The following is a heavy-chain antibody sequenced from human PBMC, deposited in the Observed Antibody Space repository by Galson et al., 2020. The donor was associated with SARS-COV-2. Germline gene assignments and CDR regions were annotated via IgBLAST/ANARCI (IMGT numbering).Heavy chain of an antibody. J-gene: IGHJ4*02. CDR3: ATAGPLLKQSGVRRIIVDDY. CDR1: GLTFSSYA. V-gene: IGHV3-23*01. D-gene: IGHD3-10*01. Sequence: GGSLRLSCAASGLTFSSYAMTWVRQAPGTGLEWVSAITASGTNTYYADSVRGRFTMSRDNSRHTLYLQMNSLRAEDTAVYYCATAGPLLKQSGVRRIIVDDYWGQGTLVTVSS. CDR2: ITASGTNT.